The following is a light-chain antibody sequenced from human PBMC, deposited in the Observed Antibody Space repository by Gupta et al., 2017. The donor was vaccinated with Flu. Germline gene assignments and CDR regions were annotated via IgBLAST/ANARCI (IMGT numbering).Light chain of an antibody. J-gene: IGLJ2*01. CDR2: KSN. Sequence: QSVLTQPPSTSGTPGQRVTFSCSGGNSNIGINYVYWYQQLPGAAPKLIIYKSNQRPSGVPDRFSGSKSGTSASLAISGLRSEDEAEYYCATWGDSLSAVVFGGGTKLTVL. V-gene: IGLV1-47*01. CDR1: NSNIGINY. CDR3: ATWGDSLSAVV.